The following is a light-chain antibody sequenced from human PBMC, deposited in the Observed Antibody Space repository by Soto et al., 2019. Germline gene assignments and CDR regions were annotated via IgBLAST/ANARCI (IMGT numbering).Light chain of an antibody. CDR2: GAS. CDR1: QSVSTNY. J-gene: IGKJ1*01. Sequence: ENVMTQSPGTLSLSPGERATLSCRASQSVSTNYVAWYQQKPGQAPRLLIYGASSRASGIPDRFRGSGSGTDFTLTISRLEPEDFAVYYCQQYANSHGTFGQGTKVDIK. V-gene: IGKV3-20*01. CDR3: QQYANSHGT.